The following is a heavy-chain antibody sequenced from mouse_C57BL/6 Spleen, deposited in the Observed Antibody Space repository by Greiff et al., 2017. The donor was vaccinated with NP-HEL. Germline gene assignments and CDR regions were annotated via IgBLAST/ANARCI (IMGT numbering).Heavy chain of an antibody. CDR1: GFTFSSYT. CDR2: ISGGGGNT. V-gene: IGHV5-9*01. D-gene: IGHD2-4*01. Sequence: EVMLVESGGGLVKPGGSLKLSCAASGFTFSSYTMSWVRQTPEKRLEWVATISGGGGNTYYPDSVKGRFTISRDNAKNTLYLQMSSLRSEDTALYYCARRPVYYDYDEGGYFDYWGQGTTLTVSS. CDR3: ARRPVYYDYDEGGYFDY. J-gene: IGHJ2*01.